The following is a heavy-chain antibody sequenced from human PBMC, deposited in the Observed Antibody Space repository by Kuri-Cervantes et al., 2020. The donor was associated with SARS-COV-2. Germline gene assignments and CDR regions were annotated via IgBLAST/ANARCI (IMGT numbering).Heavy chain of an antibody. Sequence: GSLRLSCTVSGGSISSSSYYWGWIRQPPGKGLEWIGSIYYSGSTYYNPSLKSRVTISVDTSKNQFSLKLSSVTAADTAVYYCASRNDMITFGGVIVMRFDYWGQGTLVTVSS. J-gene: IGHJ4*02. CDR1: GGSISSSSYY. CDR2: IYYSGST. D-gene: IGHD3-16*02. V-gene: IGHV4-39*01. CDR3: ASRNDMITFGGVIVMRFDY.